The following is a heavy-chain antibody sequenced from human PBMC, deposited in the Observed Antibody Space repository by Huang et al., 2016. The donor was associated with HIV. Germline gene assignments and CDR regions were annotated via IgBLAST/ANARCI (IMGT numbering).Heavy chain of an antibody. Sequence: EAQLVESGGGLVRPGGSLRLSCAASGFGFSAYWMSWVRQIPGKGLGWLANINQDGAEKYYVDSVKGRFTISRDNAKDSLSLQMNSLRAEDTAVYYCARGHSSGWCFDYWGQGTLVTVSS. CDR2: INQDGAEK. J-gene: IGHJ4*02. D-gene: IGHD6-19*01. V-gene: IGHV3-7*01. CDR3: ARGHSSGWCFDY. CDR1: GFGFSAYW.